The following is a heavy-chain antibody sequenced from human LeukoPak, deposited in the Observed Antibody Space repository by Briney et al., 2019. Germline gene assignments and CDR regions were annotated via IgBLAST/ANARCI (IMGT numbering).Heavy chain of an antibody. J-gene: IGHJ5*02. CDR3: ARAPRSGSYVVDP. V-gene: IGHV1-2*02. D-gene: IGHD1-26*01. CDR1: GYTFTGYY. CDR2: INPNSGGT. Sequence: ASVKVSCKASGYTFTGYYMHWVRQAPGQGLEWMGWINPNSGGTNYAQKFQGRVTMTRDTSISTAYMELRSLRSDDTAVYYCARAPRSGSYVVDPWGQGTLVTVSS.